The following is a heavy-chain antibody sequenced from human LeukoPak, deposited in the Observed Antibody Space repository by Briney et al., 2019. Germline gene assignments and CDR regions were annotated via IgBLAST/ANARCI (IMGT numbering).Heavy chain of an antibody. V-gene: IGHV1-18*01. CDR3: VRDKGAAGTPTNWFDP. Sequence: ASVKVSCKASGYTFTSYGISWVRQAPGQGLEWMGWISAYNGNTNYAQKLQGRVTMTTDTSTSTAYMELRSLRSDDTAVYYCVRDKGAAGTPTNWFDPWGQGTLVTVSS. J-gene: IGHJ5*02. CDR1: GYTFTSYG. D-gene: IGHD6-13*01. CDR2: ISAYNGNT.